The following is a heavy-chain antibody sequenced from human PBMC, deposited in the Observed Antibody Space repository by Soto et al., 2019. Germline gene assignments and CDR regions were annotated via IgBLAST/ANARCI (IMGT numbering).Heavy chain of an antibody. CDR3: ARDLTAYYYYGMDV. CDR1: GGTFSSYA. CDR2: XXPXXGXA. V-gene: IGHV1-69*13. D-gene: IGHD3-9*01. Sequence: SVKVSCKASGGTFSSYAISWVRQASGQRLEWXGGXXPXXGXAXXXQXXXGRVTITADESTSTAYMELSSLRSEDTAVYYCARDLTAYYYYGMDVWGQGTTVTVSS. J-gene: IGHJ6*02.